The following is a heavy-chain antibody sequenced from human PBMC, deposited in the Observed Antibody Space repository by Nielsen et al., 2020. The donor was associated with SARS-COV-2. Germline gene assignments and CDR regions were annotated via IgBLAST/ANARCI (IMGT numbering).Heavy chain of an antibody. J-gene: IGHJ3*02. CDR3: ARTPSSPSHYVWGSYDRAFDI. CDR1: GYTFTSYD. CDR2: MNPNSGNT. Sequence: ASVKVSCKASGYTFTSYDINWVRQATGQGLEWMGWMNPNSGNTGYAQKFQGRVTMTRNTPISTAYMELSSLRSEDTAVYYCARTPSSPSHYVWGSYDRAFDIWGQGTMVTVSS. D-gene: IGHD3-16*01. V-gene: IGHV1-8*01.